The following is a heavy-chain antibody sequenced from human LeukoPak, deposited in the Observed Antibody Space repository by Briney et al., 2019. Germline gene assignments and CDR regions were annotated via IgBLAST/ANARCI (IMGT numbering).Heavy chain of an antibody. D-gene: IGHD2-21*01. Sequence: PGGSLRLSCAASGFTLSSYAMSWVRQAPGKGLEWVSAISDSGNTYHADSVKGRFTISRDSSKNTLFLQMNRLRPEDAAVYYCAKARVTTCRGAYCYPFDYWGQGTLVTVSS. V-gene: IGHV3-23*01. J-gene: IGHJ4*02. CDR2: ISDSGNT. CDR3: AKARVTTCRGAYCYPFDY. CDR1: GFTLSSYA.